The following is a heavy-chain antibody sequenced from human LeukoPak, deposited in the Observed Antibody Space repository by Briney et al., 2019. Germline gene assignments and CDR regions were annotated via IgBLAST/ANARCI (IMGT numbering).Heavy chain of an antibody. J-gene: IGHJ4*02. Sequence: PGGSLRLSCAASGFTFSSYSMNWVRQAPGKGLEWVSSISSSSSYIYYADSVKGRFTISRDNAKNSLYLQMNSLRAEDTAVYYCARESWFGEKYYFDYWGQGTLATVSS. D-gene: IGHD3-10*01. CDR2: ISSSSSYI. CDR1: GFTFSSYS. CDR3: ARESWFGEKYYFDY. V-gene: IGHV3-21*01.